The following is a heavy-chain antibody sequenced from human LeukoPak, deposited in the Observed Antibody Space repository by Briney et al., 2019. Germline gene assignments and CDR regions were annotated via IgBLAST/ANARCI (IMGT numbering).Heavy chain of an antibody. D-gene: IGHD4-17*01. CDR3: ARGGQSTALLDY. Sequence: GGSLRLSCAASGFTFSSHAMSWVRQAPGKGLEWVSAISGSGGSTYYADSVKGRFTISRDNSKNTLYLQMNSLRAEDTAVYYCARGGQSTALLDYWGQGTLVTVSS. CDR2: ISGSGGST. CDR1: GFTFSSHA. J-gene: IGHJ4*02. V-gene: IGHV3-23*01.